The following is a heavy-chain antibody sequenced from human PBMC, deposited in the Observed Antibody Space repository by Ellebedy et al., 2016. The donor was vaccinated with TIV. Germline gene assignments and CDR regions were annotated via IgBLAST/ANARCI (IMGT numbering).Heavy chain of an antibody. Sequence: AASVKVSCKASGYTFTTYGITWVRPAPGQGPEWMGWIGPYEGNTKYAQKLQGRVTMTRDTSTSTAYMELRSLRSDDTAVYYCARDRDGSSSSDFQHWGPGTLVTVSS. CDR1: GYTFTTYG. J-gene: IGHJ1*01. V-gene: IGHV1-18*04. CDR3: ARDRDGSSSSDFQH. CDR2: IGPYEGNT. D-gene: IGHD6-6*01.